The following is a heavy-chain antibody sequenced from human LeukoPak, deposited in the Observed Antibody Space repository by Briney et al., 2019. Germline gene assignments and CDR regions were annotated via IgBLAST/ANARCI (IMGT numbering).Heavy chain of an antibody. D-gene: IGHD2/OR15-2a*01. CDR1: GGSISSYY. V-gene: IGHV4-59*01. CDR3: ARANFTPALDC. Sequence: SETLSLTCTVSGGSISSYYWSWIRQPPGKGLEWIGYIYYSGSTNYNPSLKSRVTISVDTSKNQFSLKLSSVTAADTAVYYCARANFTPALDCWGQGTLVTVSS. J-gene: IGHJ4*02. CDR2: IYYSGST.